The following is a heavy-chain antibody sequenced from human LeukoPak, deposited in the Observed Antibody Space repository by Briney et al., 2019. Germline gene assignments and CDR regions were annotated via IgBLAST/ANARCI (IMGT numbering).Heavy chain of an antibody. V-gene: IGHV3-23*01. J-gene: IGHJ4*02. D-gene: IGHD3-16*02. CDR3: AKAGITFGGVIVAVDFDY. Sequence: GGTLRLSCAASGFTFSSYGMSWVRQAPGKGLEWVSAISGSGGSTYYADSVKGRFTISRDNSKNTLYLQMNSLRAEDTAVFYCAKAGITFGGVIVAVDFDYWGQGTLVTVSS. CDR2: ISGSGGST. CDR1: GFTFSSYG.